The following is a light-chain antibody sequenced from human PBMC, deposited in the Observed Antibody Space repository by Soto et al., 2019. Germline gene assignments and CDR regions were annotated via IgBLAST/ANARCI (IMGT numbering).Light chain of an antibody. V-gene: IGKV1-12*01. J-gene: IGKJ1*01. CDR1: EDIRSW. Sequence: EIQLTQSPSSLSASVGDSVTITCRASEDIRSWLGWYQQKPGEAPKLLIFAASSLQSGVPSRFIRSGFGTHFTLTITDLQPEDFATYYCQQANNFPPWTFGQGTKVEVK. CDR3: QQANNFPPWT. CDR2: AAS.